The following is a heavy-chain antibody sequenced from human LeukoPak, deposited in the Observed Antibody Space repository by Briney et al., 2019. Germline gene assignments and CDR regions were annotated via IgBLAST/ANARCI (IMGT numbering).Heavy chain of an antibody. CDR1: GFTFSSYA. V-gene: IGHV3-30*04. D-gene: IGHD1-26*01. CDR3: AKDVGATHDY. Sequence: GGSLRLSCAASGFTFSSYAMHWVRQAPGKGLEWVAVISYDGSNKYYADSVKGRFTISRDNSKNTLYLQMNSLRAEDTAVYYCAKDVGATHDYWGQGTLVTVSS. CDR2: ISYDGSNK. J-gene: IGHJ4*02.